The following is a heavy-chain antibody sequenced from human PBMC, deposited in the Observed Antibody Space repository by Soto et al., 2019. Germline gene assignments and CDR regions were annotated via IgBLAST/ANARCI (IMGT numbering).Heavy chain of an antibody. CDR3: TLNHCAGGGCYDRDY. Sequence: VQLQESGPGLVQPSQTLSLTCAVSDESVTSPGNYWNWIRQRPDTGLEWIGYISSGGSPFYNPSLQSRVSLSLDTSNNLFSLTLNSVTAADTAVYYCTLNHCAGGGCYDRDYWGQGTRVTVSS. CDR2: ISSGGSP. V-gene: IGHV4-31*11. CDR1: DESVTSPGNY. J-gene: IGHJ1*01. D-gene: IGHD2-15*01.